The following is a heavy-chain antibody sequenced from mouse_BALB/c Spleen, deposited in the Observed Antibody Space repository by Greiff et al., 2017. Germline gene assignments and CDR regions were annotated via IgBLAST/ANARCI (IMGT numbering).Heavy chain of an antibody. CDR1: GYTFSSYW. CDR3: ARGGLRRGAYFDY. J-gene: IGHJ2*01. D-gene: IGHD2-4*01. CDR2: ILPGSGST. V-gene: IGHV1-9*01. Sequence: QVQLQQSGAELMKPGASVKISCKATGYTFSSYWIEWVKQRPGHGLEWIGEILPGSGSTNYNEKFKGKATFTADTSSNTAYMQLSSLTSEDSAVYYCARGGLRRGAYFDYWGQGTTLTVSS.